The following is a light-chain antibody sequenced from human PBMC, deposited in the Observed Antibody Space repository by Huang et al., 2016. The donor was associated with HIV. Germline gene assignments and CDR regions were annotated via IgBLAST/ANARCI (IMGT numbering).Light chain of an antibody. J-gene: IGKJ5*01. CDR1: HNLLYRSDHKNY. CDR3: QQYFFTPIT. CDR2: WAS. V-gene: IGKV4-1*01. Sequence: DIVMTQSPDSLALSLGEGAAINCKSSHNLLYRSDHKNYLAWYQQKPGQPPNLLISWASTRESGVPDRFSGSGSETDFTLTISSLQAEDVALYYCQQYFFTPITFGQGTRLEIE.